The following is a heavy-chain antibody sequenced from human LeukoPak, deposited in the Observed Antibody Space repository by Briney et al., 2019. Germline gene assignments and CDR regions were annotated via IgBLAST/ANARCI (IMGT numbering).Heavy chain of an antibody. CDR2: IYTSGST. Sequence: SETLSLTCTVSGGSISSYYWSWIRQPAGKGLEWIGRIYTSGSTIYNPSLKSRVTMSLDTSKNQFSLNLSSVTAADTAVYYCARGLLFSSSRNNWFDPWGQGTLVTVSS. D-gene: IGHD6-13*01. CDR3: ARGLLFSSSRNNWFDP. CDR1: GGSISSYY. J-gene: IGHJ5*02. V-gene: IGHV4-4*07.